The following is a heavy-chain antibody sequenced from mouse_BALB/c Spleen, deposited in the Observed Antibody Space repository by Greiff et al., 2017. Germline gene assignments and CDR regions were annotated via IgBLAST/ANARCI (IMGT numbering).Heavy chain of an antibody. CDR2: IYPGGGYT. CDR3: ARGYDYDGFAY. V-gene: IGHV1-63*02. D-gene: IGHD2-4*01. J-gene: IGHJ3*01. Sequence: QVQLQQSGAELVRPGTSVKISCKASGYTFTNYWLGWVKQRPGHGLEWIGDIYPGGGYTNYNEKFKGKATLTADTSSSTAYMQLSSLTSEDSAVDFCARGYDYDGFAYWGQGTLVTVSA. CDR1: GYTFTNYW.